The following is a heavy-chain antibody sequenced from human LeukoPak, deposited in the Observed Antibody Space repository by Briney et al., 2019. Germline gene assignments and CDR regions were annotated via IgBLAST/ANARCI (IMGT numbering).Heavy chain of an antibody. CDR3: ARDYCRTTSCLES. CDR1: GFTFSNYA. Sequence: GGSLRLSCAASGFTFSNYALSWVRQAPGKGLEWVAFIWPDGSNKLYGDSVKGRFTISRDNSKNTVYLQMNSLRAEDTAVYYCARDYCRTTSCLESWGQGTLVTVSS. D-gene: IGHD2-2*01. CDR2: IWPDGSNK. V-gene: IGHV3-33*08. J-gene: IGHJ4*02.